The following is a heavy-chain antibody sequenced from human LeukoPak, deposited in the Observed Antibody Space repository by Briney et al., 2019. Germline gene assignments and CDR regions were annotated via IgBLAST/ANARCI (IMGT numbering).Heavy chain of an antibody. CDR3: ARVYGDYTRYYFDY. CDR2: IIPIFGTA. CDR1: GGTFSSYA. J-gene: IGHJ4*02. V-gene: IGHV1-69*13. D-gene: IGHD4-17*01. Sequence: SVKVSCNASGGTFSSYAISWVRQAPGQGLEWMGGIIPIFGTANYAQKFQGRVTITADESTSTAYMELSSLRSEDTAVYYCARVYGDYTRYYFDYWGQGTLVTVSS.